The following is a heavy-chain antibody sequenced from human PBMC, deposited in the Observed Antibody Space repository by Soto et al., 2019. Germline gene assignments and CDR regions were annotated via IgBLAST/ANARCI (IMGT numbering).Heavy chain of an antibody. Sequence: EVQLVESGGGLVQPGGSLRLSCAASGFTFSSYSMNWVRQASGKGLEWVSSISSSSSYIYYADSVKGPVTIARDNAKNSLNLQMNSMRAEDTAVYYCASERGGSCYDYCGQGTLVTVSS. CDR1: GFTFSSYS. CDR3: ASERGGSCYDY. V-gene: IGHV3-21*01. CDR2: ISSSSSYI. J-gene: IGHJ4*02. D-gene: IGHD2-15*01.